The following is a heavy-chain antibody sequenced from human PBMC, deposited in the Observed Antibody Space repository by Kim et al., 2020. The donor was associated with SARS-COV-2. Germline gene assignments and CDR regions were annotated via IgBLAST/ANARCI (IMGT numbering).Heavy chain of an antibody. D-gene: IGHD1-26*01. Sequence: SPSFQGQVTISADKSISPAYLQWSSLKASDTAMYYCARLVGANHVGYFDYWGQGTPVTVSS. CDR3: ARLVGANHVGYFDY. V-gene: IGHV5-51*01. J-gene: IGHJ4*02.